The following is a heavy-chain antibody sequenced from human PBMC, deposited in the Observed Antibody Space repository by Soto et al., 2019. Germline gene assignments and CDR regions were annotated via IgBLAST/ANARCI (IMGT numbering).Heavy chain of an antibody. CDR2: IYYSGHT. Sequence: QLQLQESGPGLVKPSETLSLTCSVSDGSFSSSYYWGWLRQAPGKGLEWLGNIYYSGHTYYNPSLKSRFAMSVDTSKNHFSLTLTSVTAADTAVYYCARYFLRGRFFDAWVQGTLVTVSS. CDR1: DGSFSSSYY. V-gene: IGHV4-39*01. D-gene: IGHD3-10*01. CDR3: ARYFLRGRFFDA. J-gene: IGHJ4*02.